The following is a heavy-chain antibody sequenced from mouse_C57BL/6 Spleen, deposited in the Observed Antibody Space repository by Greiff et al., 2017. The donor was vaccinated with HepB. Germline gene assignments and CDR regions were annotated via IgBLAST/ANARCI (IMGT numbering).Heavy chain of an antibody. D-gene: IGHD2-4*01. CDR1: GFTFTDYY. Sequence: EVKVVESGGGLVQPGGSLSLSCAASGFTFTDYYMSWVRQPPGKALEWLGFIRNKANGYTTEYSASVKGRFTISRDNSQSILYLQMNALRAEDSATYYCARSPYDYDRGYAMDYWGQGTSVTVSS. CDR2: IRNKANGYTT. CDR3: ARSPYDYDRGYAMDY. V-gene: IGHV7-3*01. J-gene: IGHJ4*01.